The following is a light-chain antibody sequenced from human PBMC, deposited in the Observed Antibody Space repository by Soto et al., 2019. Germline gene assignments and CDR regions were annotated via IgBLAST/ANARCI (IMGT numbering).Light chain of an antibody. CDR2: GAS. J-gene: IGKJ2*01. Sequence: EIVLTQSPGTLSLSPGERATLSCRASQSVSSSYLAWYQQKPGQAPRLLIYGASSRATGIPDRFSGSGSGTDFTLTISRLEPEDFATYYCQQLNFYPNTFGQGTKLEIK. CDR3: QQLNFYPNT. CDR1: QSVSSSY. V-gene: IGKV3-20*01.